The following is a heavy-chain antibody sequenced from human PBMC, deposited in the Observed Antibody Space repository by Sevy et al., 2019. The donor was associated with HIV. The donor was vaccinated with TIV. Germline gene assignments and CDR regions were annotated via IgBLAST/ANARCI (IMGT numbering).Heavy chain of an antibody. D-gene: IGHD4-4*01. CDR3: AGEIPDYSKGGRDWFDP. V-gene: IGHV4-61*01. CDR1: GGSVSSGSYY. J-gene: IGHJ5*02. Sequence: SETLSLTCTVSGGSVSSGSYYWIWIRQPPGKGLEWIGYIYYSGSTNYNPSLKSRVTISVDTSKNQFSLKLSSVTAADTAVYYCAGEIPDYSKGGRDWFDPWGQGTLVTVSS. CDR2: IYYSGST.